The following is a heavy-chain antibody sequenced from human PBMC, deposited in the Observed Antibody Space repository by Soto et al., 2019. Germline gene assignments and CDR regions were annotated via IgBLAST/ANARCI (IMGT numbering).Heavy chain of an antibody. CDR1: GASITSYY. CDR3: ARSSGDDFFYYGMDV. CDR2: VYARGAT. Sequence: QVELQESGPGLVKPSETLSLTCSVSGASITSYYWSWIRQSAGEELQWIGRVYARGATNYNPSLKSRVTISGDTSKNQFSLKLTSVTAADTAVYYCARSSGDDFFYYGMDVWGHGTTVTVSS. D-gene: IGHD4-17*01. J-gene: IGHJ6*02. V-gene: IGHV4-4*07.